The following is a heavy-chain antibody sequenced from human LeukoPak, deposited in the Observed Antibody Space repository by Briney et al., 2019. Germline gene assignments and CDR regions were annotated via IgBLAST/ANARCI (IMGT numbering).Heavy chain of an antibody. V-gene: IGHV3-7*01. CDR2: IKEDGSKQ. Sequence: GGSLRLSCAASGFTFSSFWMSWVRQAPGKGLEWVAHIKEDGSKQSYVDSAKGRFTISRDNAKNSVYLQMSSLRAEDTAVYYCAREIHIDYWGQGTLVTVSS. CDR1: GFTFSSFW. J-gene: IGHJ4*02. CDR3: AREIHIDY.